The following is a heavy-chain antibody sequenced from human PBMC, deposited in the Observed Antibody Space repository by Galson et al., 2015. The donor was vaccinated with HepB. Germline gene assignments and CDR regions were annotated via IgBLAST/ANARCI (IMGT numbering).Heavy chain of an antibody. CDR3: ARDPNYDSSGYLDY. Sequence: SVKVSCKASGYTFTGYYMHWVRQAPGQGPEWMGGIIPIFGTANYAQKFQGRVTITADESTSTAYMELSSLRSEDTAVYYCARDPNYDSSGYLDYWGQGTLVTVSS. J-gene: IGHJ4*02. CDR1: GYTFTGYY. CDR2: IIPIFGTA. D-gene: IGHD3-22*01. V-gene: IGHV1-69*13.